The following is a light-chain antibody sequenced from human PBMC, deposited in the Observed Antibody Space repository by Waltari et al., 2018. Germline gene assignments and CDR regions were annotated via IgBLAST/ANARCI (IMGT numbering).Light chain of an antibody. CDR2: TSN. J-gene: IGLJ3*02. CDR3: VSWDDSLNGWV. Sequence: QSVLTQPPSTSGTPGQRVSISCSGTNSNIGTNNVNWYQQVPGTAPKLLIYTSNQVPSGVPDRFSGSQSGTSASLAITGLQPEDEGDYYCVSWDDSLNGWVFGGGTKLTVL. V-gene: IGLV1-44*01. CDR1: NSNIGTNN.